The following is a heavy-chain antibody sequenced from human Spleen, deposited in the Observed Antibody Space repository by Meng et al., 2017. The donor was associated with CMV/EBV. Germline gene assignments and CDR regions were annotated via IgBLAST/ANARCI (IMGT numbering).Heavy chain of an antibody. Sequence: SETLSLTCAVYGGSFSGYYWTWIRQPPGKELKWIGEINHSGSTNYNPSLKSRVIVSVDTSKKQFSLKLSSVTAADTAVYYCARYSYSSSWYGDYWGQGTLVTVSS. CDR1: GGSFSGYY. V-gene: IGHV4-34*01. CDR2: INHSGST. D-gene: IGHD6-13*01. J-gene: IGHJ4*02. CDR3: ARYSYSSSWYGDY.